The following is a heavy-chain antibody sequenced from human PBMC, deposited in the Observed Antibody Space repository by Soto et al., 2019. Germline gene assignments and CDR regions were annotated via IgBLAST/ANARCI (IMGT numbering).Heavy chain of an antibody. CDR1: GYTFTSHG. Sequence: QVQLVQSGGEVKKPGASVKVSCKASGYTFTSHGISWVRQAPGQGLEWMGWISPYNGNTNYAQKFQGRVTMTTDTSTSTAYLELRSLRADDTAVYYCARHLVYGSGGNCYDFAFDIWGQGTMVTVSS. D-gene: IGHD2-15*01. CDR2: ISPYNGNT. J-gene: IGHJ3*02. CDR3: ARHLVYGSGGNCYDFAFDI. V-gene: IGHV1-18*01.